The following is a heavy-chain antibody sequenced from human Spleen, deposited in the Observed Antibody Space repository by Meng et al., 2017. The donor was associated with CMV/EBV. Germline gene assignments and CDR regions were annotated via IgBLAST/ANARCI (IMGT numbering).Heavy chain of an antibody. CDR3: ARDGRITIFGVVIMTPRDWSGGMDV. D-gene: IGHD3-3*01. J-gene: IGHJ6*02. CDR1: GFTFSSYE. CDR2: ISSSGSTI. Sequence: GGSLRLSCAASGFTFSSYEMNWVRQAPGKGLEWVSYISSSGSTIYYADSVKGRFTISRDNAKNTLYLQMNSLRAEDTAVYYCARDGRITIFGVVIMTPRDWSGGMDVWGQGTTVTVSS. V-gene: IGHV3-48*03.